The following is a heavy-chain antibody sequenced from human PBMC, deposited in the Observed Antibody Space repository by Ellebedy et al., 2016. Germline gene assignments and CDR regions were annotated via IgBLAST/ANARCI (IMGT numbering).Heavy chain of an antibody. J-gene: IGHJ6*02. CDR2: MNPNSGNT. Sequence: ASVKVSXXASGYTFTSYDINWVRQATGQGLEWMGWMNPNSGNTGYAQKFQGRVTMTRNTSISTAYMELSSLRSEDTAVYYCARGANGILYQRAGMDVWGQGTTVTVSS. CDR1: GYTFTSYD. D-gene: IGHD2-2*01. CDR3: ARGANGILYQRAGMDV. V-gene: IGHV1-8*01.